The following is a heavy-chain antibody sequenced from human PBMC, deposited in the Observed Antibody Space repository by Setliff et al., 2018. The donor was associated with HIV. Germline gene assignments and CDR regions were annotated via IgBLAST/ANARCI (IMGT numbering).Heavy chain of an antibody. V-gene: IGHV4-4*07. CDR1: GDSIGDYY. CDR3: ARESGSAYYYYYMDV. CDR2: VYASAYS. D-gene: IGHD1-26*01. Sequence: KTSETLSLTCTVSGDSIGDYYWNWIRQPAGKGLEWSGRVYASAYSNYNPSLKSRVTMSVDTSQNQFSLRLSSMSAADTAVYYCARESGSAYYYYYMDVWGKGTTVIVSS. J-gene: IGHJ6*03.